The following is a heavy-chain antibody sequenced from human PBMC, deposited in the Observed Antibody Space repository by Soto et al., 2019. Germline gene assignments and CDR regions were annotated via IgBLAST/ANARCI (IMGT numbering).Heavy chain of an antibody. V-gene: IGHV1-24*01. Sequence: ASVKVSCKVSGYTLTELSMHWVRQAPGKGLERMGGFDPEDGETIYAQKFQGRVTMTEDTSTDTAYMELSSLRSEDTAVYYCATVKIHRGLNSSGSYYRPADTFDYWGQGTLVTVSS. J-gene: IGHJ4*02. CDR3: ATVKIHRGLNSSGSYYRPADTFDY. D-gene: IGHD3-10*01. CDR2: FDPEDGET. CDR1: GYTLTELS.